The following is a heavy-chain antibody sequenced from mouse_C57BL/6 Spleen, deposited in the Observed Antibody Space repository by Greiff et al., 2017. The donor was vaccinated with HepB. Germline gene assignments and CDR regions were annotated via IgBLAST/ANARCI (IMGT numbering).Heavy chain of an antibody. CDR1: GFTFNTYA. J-gene: IGHJ4*01. Sequence: EVQVVESGGGLVQPKGSLKLSCAASGFTFNTYAMHWVRQAPGKGLEWVARIRSKSSNYATYYADSVKDRFTISRDDSQSMLYLQMNNLKTEDTAMYYCVRDRVTTPWYAMDYWGQGTSVTVSS. CDR3: VRDRVTTPWYAMDY. CDR2: IRSKSSNYAT. D-gene: IGHD2-3*01. V-gene: IGHV10-3*01.